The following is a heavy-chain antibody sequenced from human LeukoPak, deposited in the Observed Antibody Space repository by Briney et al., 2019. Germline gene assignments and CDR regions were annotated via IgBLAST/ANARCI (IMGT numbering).Heavy chain of an antibody. V-gene: IGHV3-13*01. CDR2: IGTVGDT. J-gene: IGHJ5*02. CDR3: ARGASNGFDP. Sequence: GGSLRLSCAASGFTFSIYDMHWVRQAPGKGLEWVSGIGTVGDTYYLGSVKGRFTISRENAKNSLYLQMNSLRAGDTAVYYCARGASNGFDPWGQGTLVTVSS. CDR1: GFTFSIYD.